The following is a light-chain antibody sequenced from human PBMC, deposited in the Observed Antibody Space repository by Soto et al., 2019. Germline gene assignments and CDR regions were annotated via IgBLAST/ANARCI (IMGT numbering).Light chain of an antibody. CDR3: QQYNNRPVR. J-gene: IGKJ1*01. V-gene: IGKV3-15*01. Sequence: EIVMTQSPATLSVSPGERATLSCRASQSVSSNLAWYQQKPGQAPRLLIYGASTRATGIPARFSGSGSGTEFTLSISRLQSEDFAGYYCQQYNNRPVRFGQGTKVEIK. CDR1: QSVSSN. CDR2: GAS.